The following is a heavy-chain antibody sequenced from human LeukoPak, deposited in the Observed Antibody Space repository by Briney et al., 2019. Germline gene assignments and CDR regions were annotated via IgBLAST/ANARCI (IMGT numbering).Heavy chain of an antibody. V-gene: IGHV3-72*01. CDR1: GFTFSDHY. Sequence: PGGSLRLSCAASGFTFSDHYRDWVRQAPGKGLEWVGRTRDKANSYTTEYAASVRGRFTISRDDSKNSLYLQMNSLKTEDTAVYYCAVGYCSGGPCSGNDGAYWGQGTLVTVSS. CDR3: AVGYCSGGPCSGNDGAY. D-gene: IGHD2-15*01. J-gene: IGHJ4*02. CDR2: TRDKANSYTT.